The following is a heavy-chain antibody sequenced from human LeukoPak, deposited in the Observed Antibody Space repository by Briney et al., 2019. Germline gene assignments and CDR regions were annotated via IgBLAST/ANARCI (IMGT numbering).Heavy chain of an antibody. CDR2: IYYSGST. CDR3: ARVAGVEVAPATSY. V-gene: IGHV4-39*07. J-gene: IGHJ4*02. Sequence: SETLSLTCTVSGGSISSYYWGWIRQPPGKGLEWIGSIYYSGSTYYNPSLKSRVTISVDTSKNQFSLSLTSVTAADTAVYYCARVAGVEVAPATSYWGQGTLVTVSS. D-gene: IGHD2-15*01. CDR1: GGSISSYY.